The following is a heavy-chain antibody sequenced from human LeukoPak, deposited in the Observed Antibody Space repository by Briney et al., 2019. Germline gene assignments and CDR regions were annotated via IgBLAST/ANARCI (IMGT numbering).Heavy chain of an antibody. D-gene: IGHD6-19*01. J-gene: IGHJ6*02. CDR3: ARDLGAVAGNYYDMDV. Sequence: GGSLRLSCATSGFTFSDYTMNWVRQAPGKGLEWVSSISSSGNYIYYADSVKGRFTISRDNAKNSLYLQMNSLRAEDTAVYYCARDLGAVAGNYYDMDVWGQGTTVTVS. V-gene: IGHV3-21*01. CDR2: ISSSGNYI. CDR1: GFTFSDYT.